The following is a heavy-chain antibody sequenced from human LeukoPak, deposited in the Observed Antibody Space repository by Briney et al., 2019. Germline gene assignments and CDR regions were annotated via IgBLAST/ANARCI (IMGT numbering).Heavy chain of an antibody. J-gene: IGHJ5*02. CDR2: IYYSGST. V-gene: IGHV4-39*01. CDR1: GGSISSSSYY. Sequence: SETLSLTCTVSGGSISSSSYYWGWIRQPPGKGLEWIGSIYYSGSTYYNPSLKSRVTISVDTSKNQFSLKLSSVTAADTAVYYCARLILLWFGELNWFDPWGQGTLVTVSS. CDR3: ARLILLWFGELNWFDP. D-gene: IGHD3-10*01.